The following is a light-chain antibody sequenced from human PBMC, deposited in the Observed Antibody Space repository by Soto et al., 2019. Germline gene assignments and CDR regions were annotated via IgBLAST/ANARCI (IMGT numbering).Light chain of an antibody. Sequence: QSALTQPASVSGSPGQSITLSCTGTTTDIGRYNFVSWYQQHPGKAPKLVIYEVTNRPSGISSRFSGSKSGNTASLTISGLQAEDEANYYCSSYRSSTTFVFGTGTKLTVL. J-gene: IGLJ1*01. CDR3: SSYRSSTTFV. CDR2: EVT. CDR1: TTDIGRYNF. V-gene: IGLV2-14*01.